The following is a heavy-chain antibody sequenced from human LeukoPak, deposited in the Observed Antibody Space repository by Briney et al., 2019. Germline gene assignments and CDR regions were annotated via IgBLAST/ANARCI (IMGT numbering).Heavy chain of an antibody. CDR3: AKSFRIAAAVAQH. CDR1: GFTFSSYG. V-gene: IGHV3-30*18. D-gene: IGHD6-13*01. J-gene: IGHJ1*01. Sequence: GGSLRLSCAASGFTFSSYGMHWVRQAPGKGLEWVAVISYDGSNKYYADSVKGRFTISRENSKNTLYLQMNSLRAEDTAVYYCAKSFRIAAAVAQHWGQGTLVTVSS. CDR2: ISYDGSNK.